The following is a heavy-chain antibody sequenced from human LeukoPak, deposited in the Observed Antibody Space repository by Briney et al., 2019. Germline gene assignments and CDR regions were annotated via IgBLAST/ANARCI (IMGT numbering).Heavy chain of an antibody. CDR1: GFTFSSYT. Sequence: GGSLRLSCAASGFTFSSYTMSWVRQAPGKGLEWVSVIYSGGSTYYADSVKGRFTISRDNSKNTLYLQMNSLRAEDTAVYYCAILSSGSVFDYWGQGTLVTVSS. D-gene: IGHD3-22*01. V-gene: IGHV3-66*01. J-gene: IGHJ4*02. CDR2: IYSGGST. CDR3: AILSSGSVFDY.